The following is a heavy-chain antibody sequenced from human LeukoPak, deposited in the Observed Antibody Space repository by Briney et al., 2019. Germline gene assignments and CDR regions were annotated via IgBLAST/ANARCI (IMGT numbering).Heavy chain of an antibody. Sequence: GASVKVSCKASGYTFTSYYTHWVRQAPGQGLEWMGIINPSGGSTSYAQKFQGRVTMTRDMSTSTVYMELSSLRSEDTAVYYCARDRRDGAFDIWGQGTMVTVSS. J-gene: IGHJ3*02. CDR2: INPSGGST. CDR1: GYTFTSYY. D-gene: IGHD2-21*01. V-gene: IGHV1-46*01. CDR3: ARDRRDGAFDI.